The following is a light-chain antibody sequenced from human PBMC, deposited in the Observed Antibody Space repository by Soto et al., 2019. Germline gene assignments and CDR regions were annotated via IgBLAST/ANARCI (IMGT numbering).Light chain of an antibody. Sequence: AGRDRRSLSWPSSQGIRNDLGWYQQKPGKAPNLLIYAASSLQSGVPSTFSGSGSGTDFTLTFSCLQPEDFATYYSRVAAQLLVAFGGGTKVDIK. CDR3: RVAAQLLVA. CDR2: AAS. V-gene: IGKV1-6*01. J-gene: IGKJ4*01. CDR1: QGIRND.